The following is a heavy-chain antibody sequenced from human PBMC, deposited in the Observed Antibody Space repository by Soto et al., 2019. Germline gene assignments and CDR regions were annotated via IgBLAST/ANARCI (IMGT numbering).Heavy chain of an antibody. V-gene: IGHV5-51*01. D-gene: IGHD5-18*01. CDR2: IYPGDSDT. CDR3: ARRSRYSYGYELVSSDYYMDV. Sequence: GESLKISCKGSGYSFTSYWIGWVRQMPGKGLEWMGIIYPGDSDTRYSPSFQGQVTISADKSISTAYLQWSCLKASDTAMYYCARRSRYSYGYELVSSDYYMDVWGKGTTVTVSS. CDR1: GYSFTSYW. J-gene: IGHJ6*03.